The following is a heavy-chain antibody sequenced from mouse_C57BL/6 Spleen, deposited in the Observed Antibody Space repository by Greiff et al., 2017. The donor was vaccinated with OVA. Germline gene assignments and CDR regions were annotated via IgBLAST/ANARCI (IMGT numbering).Heavy chain of an antibody. D-gene: IGHD2-5*01. CDR3: AREDSNGAMDD. V-gene: IGHV1-52*01. Sequence: QVQLQQPGAELVRPGTSVKLSCKASGYTFTSYWMHWVKQRPIQGLEWIGNIDPSDSETHYNQKFKDKATLTVDKSSSTAYMQLSSLTSEDSAVYYCAREDSNGAMDDWGQGTSVTVSS. J-gene: IGHJ4*01. CDR1: GYTFTSYW. CDR2: IDPSDSET.